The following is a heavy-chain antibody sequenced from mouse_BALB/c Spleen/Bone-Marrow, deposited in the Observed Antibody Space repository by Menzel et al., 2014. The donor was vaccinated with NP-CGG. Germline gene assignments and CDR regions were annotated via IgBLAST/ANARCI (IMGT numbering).Heavy chain of an antibody. Sequence: VQLKQSGAELVKPGASVKLSCTASGFNIKDTYMHWAKQRPEQGLEWIGRIDPANGNTKYDPKFQGKATITTDTSSNTAYLQLRSLTSEDTAVYYCARYDYRYSWFAYWGQGTLVTVSA. V-gene: IGHV14-3*02. D-gene: IGHD2-14*01. CDR3: ARYDYRYSWFAY. J-gene: IGHJ3*01. CDR2: IDPANGNT. CDR1: GFNIKDTY.